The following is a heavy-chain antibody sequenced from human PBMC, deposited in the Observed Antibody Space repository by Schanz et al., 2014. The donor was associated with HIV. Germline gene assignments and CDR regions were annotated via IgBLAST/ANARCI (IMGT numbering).Heavy chain of an antibody. V-gene: IGHV3-23*04. CDR3: SKATSGSRGWYTGSD. CDR1: GFTFYTYA. J-gene: IGHJ4*02. Sequence: VQLAESGGGVVRPGRSLRLSCVASGFTFYTYAMTWVRQAPGKGLEWVSTIRDSGDGTYYADSMKGRVTISRDNSKNILYLQMNSLRAEDTALYYCSKATSGSRGWYTGSDWGQGTLVTVSS. D-gene: IGHD6-19*01. CDR2: IRDSGDGT.